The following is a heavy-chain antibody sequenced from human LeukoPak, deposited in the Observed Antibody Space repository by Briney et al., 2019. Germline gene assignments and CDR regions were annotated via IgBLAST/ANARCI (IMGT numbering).Heavy chain of an antibody. CDR2: IDHSGTT. Sequence: SETLSLTCVVYGGPFSGYYWSWIRQPPGKGLEWIGEIDHSGTTNYNPSLKSRVTMSVDTSKDQFSLMVSSVTAADTAVYYCATGRNGVVPAPILGVGPWYNYHYMDVWGKGTTVTVSS. J-gene: IGHJ6*03. CDR3: ATGRNGVVPAPILGVGPWYNYHYMDV. V-gene: IGHV4-34*01. D-gene: IGHD2-2*02. CDR1: GGPFSGYY.